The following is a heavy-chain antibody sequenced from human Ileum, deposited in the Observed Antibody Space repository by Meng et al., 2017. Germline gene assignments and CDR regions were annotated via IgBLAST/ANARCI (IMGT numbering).Heavy chain of an antibody. CDR3: TTRLVTTNDY. Sequence: GESLKISCAASGFSFSNTWMSWVRQAPGKGLEWVGRVRSKRDGGTIDYAAPVKGRFTISRDDSKSTLYLQMNNLRTEDTAVYYCTTRLVTTNDYWGQGTLVTVSS. D-gene: IGHD2-21*02. CDR2: VRSKRDGGTI. CDR1: GFSFSNTW. V-gene: IGHV3-15*01. J-gene: IGHJ4*02.